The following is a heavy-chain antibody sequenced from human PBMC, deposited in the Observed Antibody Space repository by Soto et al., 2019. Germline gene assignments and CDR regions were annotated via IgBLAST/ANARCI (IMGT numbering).Heavy chain of an antibody. D-gene: IGHD3-10*01. V-gene: IGHV1-69*02. CDR1: GGTFSSYT. CDR3: ARFILWFGEPPGNWFDP. Sequence: QVQLVQSGAEVKKPGSSVKVSCKASGGTFSSYTISWVRQAPGQGLEWMGRIIPILGIANYAQKFQGRVTINANKSRRTSTMGLGSLGPEDTAVYYFARFILWFGEPPGNWFDPWGQGTLVTVSS. J-gene: IGHJ5*01. CDR2: IIPILGIA.